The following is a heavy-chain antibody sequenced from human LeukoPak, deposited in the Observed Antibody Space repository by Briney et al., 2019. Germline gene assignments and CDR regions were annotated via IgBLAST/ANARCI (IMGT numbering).Heavy chain of an antibody. CDR2: MSFEGSHV. CDR3: ARSRRRELLRTYFDY. Sequence: PGRSLRLSCAASGFTFSDYAMHWVRQAPGKGLEWVAVMSFEGSHVLYADSVKGRFTISRDNSKNTLYLQMNSLRAEDTAVYYCARSRRRELLRTYFDYWGQGTLVTVSS. D-gene: IGHD1-26*01. J-gene: IGHJ4*02. V-gene: IGHV3-30*03. CDR1: GFTFSDYA.